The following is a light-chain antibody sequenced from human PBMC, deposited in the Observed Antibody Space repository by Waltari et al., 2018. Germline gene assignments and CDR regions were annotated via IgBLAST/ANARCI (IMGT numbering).Light chain of an antibody. Sequence: QSALSQPASVSGSPGQSLTIPCTGASTDLASYNLVAWYQHHPNRPPKLIIYDATKRPSGMSHRFSGAKSGATASLRISGLQADYEADYYCCSYTGSSTSYGCGGGTKVTVL. CDR1: STDLASYNL. CDR3: CSYTGSSTSYG. CDR2: DAT. V-gene: IGLV2-23*01. J-gene: IGLJ1*01.